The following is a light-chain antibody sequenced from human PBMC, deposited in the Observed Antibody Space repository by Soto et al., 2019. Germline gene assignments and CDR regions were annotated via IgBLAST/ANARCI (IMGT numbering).Light chain of an antibody. CDR1: SSDVGGYNY. J-gene: IGLJ3*02. Sequence: QSVLTQPASVSGSPGQSITISCTGTSSDVGGYNYVSWYQHHPGKATRVIIYDVSNRPSGVSNRFSGSKSGNTASLTISGLQTEDEADYYCCSYAASNNFYFVFGGGTKVTVL. CDR3: CSYAASNNFYFV. V-gene: IGLV2-14*03. CDR2: DVS.